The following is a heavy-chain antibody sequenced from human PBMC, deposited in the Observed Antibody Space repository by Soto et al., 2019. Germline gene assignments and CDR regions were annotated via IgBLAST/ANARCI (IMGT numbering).Heavy chain of an antibody. CDR2: IYYSGST. V-gene: IGHV4-31*03. D-gene: IGHD4-17*01. J-gene: IGHJ6*02. Sequence: QVQLQESGPGLVKPSQTLSLTCTVSGGSISSGGYYWSWIRQHPGKRLEWIGYIYYSGSTYSNPSLRSRVTIAVDTSKNQFARKLSAVTAADTAVYYCARQYGDYGGLVMDVWGQGTTVTVSS. CDR3: ARQYGDYGGLVMDV. CDR1: GGSISSGGYY.